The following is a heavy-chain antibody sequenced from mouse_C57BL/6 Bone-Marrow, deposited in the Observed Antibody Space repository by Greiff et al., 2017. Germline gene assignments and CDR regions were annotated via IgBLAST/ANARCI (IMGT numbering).Heavy chain of an antibody. D-gene: IGHD2-1*01. CDR2: IHPNSGST. J-gene: IGHJ1*03. CDR1: GYTFTSYW. Sequence: QVQLQQSGAELVKPGASVKLSCKASGYTFTSYWMHWVKQRPGQGLEWIGMIHPNSGSTNYNEKFKSKATLTVDKSSSTAYMQLSSLTSEDSAVYYWARSGFYGNYWYFDVWGTGTTVTVSS. V-gene: IGHV1-64*01. CDR3: ARSGFYGNYWYFDV.